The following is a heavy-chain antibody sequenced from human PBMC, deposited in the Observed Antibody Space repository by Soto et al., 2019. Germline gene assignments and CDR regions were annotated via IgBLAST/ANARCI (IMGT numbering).Heavy chain of an antibody. J-gene: IGHJ4*02. Sequence: EVQLVESGGGLVQPGGSLRLSCAASGFTFSSYGMSWVRQAPGKGLEWVANIKQDGSEKYYVDSVKGRFTISRDNAKNSMYLQINSRRAEDTSVYYCARETYYYDSSGYLDYWGQGTLVTVSS. CDR3: ARETYYYDSSGYLDY. V-gene: IGHV3-7*05. D-gene: IGHD3-22*01. CDR1: GFTFSSYG. CDR2: IKQDGSEK.